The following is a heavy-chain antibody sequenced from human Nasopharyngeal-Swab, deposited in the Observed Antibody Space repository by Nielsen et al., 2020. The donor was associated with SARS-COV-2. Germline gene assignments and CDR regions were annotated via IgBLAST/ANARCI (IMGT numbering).Heavy chain of an antibody. CDR3: AKGYSGYPRNNWFDP. J-gene: IGHJ5*02. CDR1: GFTFSSYA. V-gene: IGHV3-23*01. Sequence: GGSLRLSCAASGFTFSSYAMSWVRQAPGKGLEWVSAISGSGGSTYYADSVKGRFTISRDNPKNTLYLQMNSLRAEDTAVYYCAKGYSGYPRNNWFDPWGQGTLVTVSS. D-gene: IGHD5-12*01. CDR2: ISGSGGST.